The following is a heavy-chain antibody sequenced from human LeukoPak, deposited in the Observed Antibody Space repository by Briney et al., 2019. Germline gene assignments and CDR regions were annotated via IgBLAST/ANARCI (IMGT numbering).Heavy chain of an antibody. J-gene: IGHJ4*02. D-gene: IGHD3-10*02. V-gene: IGHV1-46*01. CDR1: GYTITSDF. CDR2: INPTNGDA. CDR3: ARDRVSFYYVDTYIPVGFDF. Sequence: ASVKVSCKASGYTITSDFMHWVRQAPGHGLEWMGIINPTNGDATYTQKFQGRVTMTRDTSANTFYMELNSLTSEDTAVCYCARDRVSFYYVDTYIPVGFDFWGQGTLVTVSS.